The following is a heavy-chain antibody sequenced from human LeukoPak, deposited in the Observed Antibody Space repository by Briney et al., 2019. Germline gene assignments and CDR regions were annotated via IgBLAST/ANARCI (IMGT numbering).Heavy chain of an antibody. CDR3: ATDGAGYDT. Sequence: GGSLRLSCAASGFTFNDYYMSWIRQAPGKGLEWLSYINIGGTNTHYADSVKGRFTISRDNAKKSLYLEMNNLRAEDTAVYYCATDGAGYDTWGQGVLVTVSS. CDR2: INIGGTNT. J-gene: IGHJ5*02. V-gene: IGHV3-11*01. CDR1: GFTFNDYY.